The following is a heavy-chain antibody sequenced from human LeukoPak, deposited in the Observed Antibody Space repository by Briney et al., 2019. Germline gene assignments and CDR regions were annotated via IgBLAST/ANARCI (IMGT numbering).Heavy chain of an antibody. CDR2: ISGSGDTT. D-gene: IGHD2-15*01. J-gene: IGHJ6*03. CDR3: AKDTTAWWYHRAYMDV. CDR1: GFTFSSYA. Sequence: GGSLRLSCAASGFTFSSYAMSWVRQAPGGGLEWVPAISGSGDTTYHADSVKGRFTISRDNSENRLSLQMDSLRAEDTAVYFCAKDTTAWWYHRAYMDVWGKGTTVTVSS. V-gene: IGHV3-23*01.